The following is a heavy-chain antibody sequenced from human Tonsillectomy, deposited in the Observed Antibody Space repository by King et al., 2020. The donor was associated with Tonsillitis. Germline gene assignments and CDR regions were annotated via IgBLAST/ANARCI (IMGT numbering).Heavy chain of an antibody. J-gene: IGHJ4*02. D-gene: IGHD3-9*01. V-gene: IGHV1-69*01. CDR2: IIPIFGTA. CDR1: GGTFSSYA. Sequence: VQLVESGAEVKKPGSSVKVSCKASGGTFSSYAISWVRQAPGQGLEWMGGIIPIFGTANYAQKFQGRVTITADESTSTAYMELSCLRSEDTAVYYCAREEYYDILTGYAQEGYWGQGTLVTVSS. CDR3: AREEYYDILTGYAQEGY.